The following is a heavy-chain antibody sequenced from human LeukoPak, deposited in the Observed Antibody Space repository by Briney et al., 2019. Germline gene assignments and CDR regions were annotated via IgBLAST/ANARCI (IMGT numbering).Heavy chain of an antibody. CDR3: ARRSVVTAINFDAFDI. CDR1: GGSISSYY. CDR2: IYYTGST. V-gene: IGHV4-59*08. J-gene: IGHJ3*02. Sequence: SETLSLTCTVSGGSISSYYWNWIRQPPGKGLEWIGYIYYTGSTNYNPSLKSRVTISLDTSKNQFSLKLSSVTAADTAVYYCARRSVVTAINFDAFDIWGQGAMVTVSS. D-gene: IGHD2-21*02.